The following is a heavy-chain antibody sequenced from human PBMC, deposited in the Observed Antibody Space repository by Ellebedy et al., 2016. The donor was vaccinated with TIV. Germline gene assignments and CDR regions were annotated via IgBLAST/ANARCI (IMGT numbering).Heavy chain of an antibody. CDR3: ARSPYDSWFH. V-gene: IGHV3-74*01. D-gene: IGHD3-10*01. CDR1: GFTFSNYW. CDR2: IYNDGSST. Sequence: GESLKISCAASGFTFSNYWMHWVRQAPGKGLVWVSRIYNDGSSTSYADSVEGRFTISRDNSKNTVYLQMNSLRAEDTAVYYCARSPYDSWFHWGQGTLVTVSS. J-gene: IGHJ4*02.